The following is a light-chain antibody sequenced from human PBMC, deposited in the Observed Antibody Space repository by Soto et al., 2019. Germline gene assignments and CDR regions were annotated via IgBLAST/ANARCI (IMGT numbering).Light chain of an antibody. J-gene: IGKJ5*01. CDR1: LSVSGY. V-gene: IGKV3-11*01. Sequence: EIVLTQSPASLALSPGERATLSCRASLSVSGYLAWYQQRPNQAPRLPIHGTSNRATGIPARFSGEGSGTDFTLTISSLEPEDSAVYYCQQRANFGQGTRLEIK. CDR2: GTS. CDR3: QQRAN.